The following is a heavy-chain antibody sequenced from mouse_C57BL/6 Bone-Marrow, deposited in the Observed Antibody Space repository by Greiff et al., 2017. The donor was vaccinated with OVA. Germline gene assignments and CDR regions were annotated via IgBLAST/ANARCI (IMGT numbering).Heavy chain of an antibody. Sequence: QVQLQQSGAELVRPGASVKLSCKASGYTFTDYYINWVKQRPGQGLEWIARIYPGSGNTYYNEKFKGKATLTAEKSSSTAYMQLSSLTSEDSAVYFCARGIYYGNGWYFDVWGTGTTVTVSS. CDR2: IYPGSGNT. D-gene: IGHD2-1*01. J-gene: IGHJ1*03. V-gene: IGHV1-76*01. CDR1: GYTFTDYY. CDR3: ARGIYYGNGWYFDV.